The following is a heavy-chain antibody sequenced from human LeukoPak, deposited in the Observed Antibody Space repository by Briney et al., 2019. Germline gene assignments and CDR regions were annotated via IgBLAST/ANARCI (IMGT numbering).Heavy chain of an antibody. J-gene: IGHJ3*01. CDR2: IGVGSSTQ. V-gene: IGHV3-48*04. CDR3: ARVAVSGNRAFDV. Sequence: GGSLRLSCAASGFTFSDYAMNWVRQAPGKGLEWVSYIGVGSSTQYYGDSVKGRFTISRDNAKNTLNLQMNSLGAEDTAVYYCARVAVSGNRAFDVWGQGTMVTVSS. CDR1: GFTFSDYA. D-gene: IGHD6-19*01.